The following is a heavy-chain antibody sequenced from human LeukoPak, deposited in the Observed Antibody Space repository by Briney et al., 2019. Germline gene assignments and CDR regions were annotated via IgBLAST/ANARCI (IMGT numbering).Heavy chain of an antibody. Sequence: SVKVSCKASGGTFSSYAISWVRQAPGQGLEWMGGIIPIFGTANYAQKFQGRVTITADESTSTAYMELSSLRSEDTAVYYCARDTDFWSGYPTEYYGMDVWGQGTTVTVSS. J-gene: IGHJ6*02. V-gene: IGHV1-69*13. CDR2: IIPIFGTA. CDR3: ARDTDFWSGYPTEYYGMDV. CDR1: GGTFSSYA. D-gene: IGHD3-3*01.